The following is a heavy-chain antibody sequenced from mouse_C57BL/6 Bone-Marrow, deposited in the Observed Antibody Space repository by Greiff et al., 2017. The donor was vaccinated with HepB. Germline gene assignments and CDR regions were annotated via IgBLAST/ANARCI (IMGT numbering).Heavy chain of an antibody. CDR1: GFTFSDYG. CDR3: ARPMITPYPAY. Sequence: VESGGGLVKPGGSLKLSCAASGFTFSDYGMHWVRQAPEKGLEWVAYISSGSSTIYYADTVKGRFTISRDNAKNTLFLQMTSLRSEDTAMYYCARPMITPYPAYWGQGTLVTVSA. V-gene: IGHV5-17*01. D-gene: IGHD2-4*01. J-gene: IGHJ3*01. CDR2: ISSGSSTI.